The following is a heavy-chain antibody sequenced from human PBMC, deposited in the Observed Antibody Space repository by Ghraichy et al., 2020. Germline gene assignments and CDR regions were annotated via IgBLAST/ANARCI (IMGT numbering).Heavy chain of an antibody. J-gene: IGHJ4*02. Sequence: ASVKVSCKASGYTFTGYYMHWVRQAPGQGLEWMGRINPNSGGTNYAQKFQGRVTMTRDTSISTAYMELSRLRSDDTAVYYCARDRRSSGLPEDYWGQGTLVTVSS. CDR1: GYTFTGYY. V-gene: IGHV1-2*06. CDR3: ARDRRSSGLPEDY. CDR2: INPNSGGT. D-gene: IGHD6-19*01.